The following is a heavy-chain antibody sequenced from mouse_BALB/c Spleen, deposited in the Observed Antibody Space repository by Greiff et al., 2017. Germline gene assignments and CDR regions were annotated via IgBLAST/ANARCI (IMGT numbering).Heavy chain of an antibody. CDR3: ARGAYYRSFAY. V-gene: IGHV1-7*01. CDR1: GYTFTSYW. J-gene: IGHJ3*01. Sequence: QVQLQQSGAELAKPGASVKMSCQASGYTFTSYWMHWVKQRPGQGLEWIGYINPSTGYTEYNQKFKDKATLTADKSSSTAYMQLSSLTSEDSAVYYCARGAYYRSFAYWGQGTLVTVSA. CDR2: INPSTGYT. D-gene: IGHD2-14*01.